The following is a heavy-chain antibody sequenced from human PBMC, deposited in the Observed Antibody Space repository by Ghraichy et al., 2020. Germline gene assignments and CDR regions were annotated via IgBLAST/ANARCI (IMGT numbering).Heavy chain of an antibody. CDR2: ISSSTSYI. D-gene: IGHD6-6*01. V-gene: IGHV3-21*06. Sequence: GGSLRLSCAASGFTFSNYNMNWVRQAPGKGLEWVSFISSSTSYISYADSVKGRFTISRDNAKNSLYLQMNSLRAEDTAVYYCARAYSTSSSFDCWGPGTLVTVSS. CDR3: ARAYSTSSSFDC. J-gene: IGHJ4*02. CDR1: GFTFSNYN.